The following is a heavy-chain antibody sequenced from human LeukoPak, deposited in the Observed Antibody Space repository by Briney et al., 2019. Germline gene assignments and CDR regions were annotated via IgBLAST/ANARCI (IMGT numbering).Heavy chain of an antibody. V-gene: IGHV1-2*02. J-gene: IGHJ4*02. CDR1: GYIFTDYY. CDR2: INLNSGAT. Sequence: ASVKVSCKTSGYIFTDYYIHWVRQVPGQGLEWLGWINLNSGATKYSQKLQARATMTRDTSISTAYMDLSRLKSDDTAVYYCARDSISVAGTFFDYWGQGTLLTVSS. D-gene: IGHD6-19*01. CDR3: ARDSISVAGTFFDY.